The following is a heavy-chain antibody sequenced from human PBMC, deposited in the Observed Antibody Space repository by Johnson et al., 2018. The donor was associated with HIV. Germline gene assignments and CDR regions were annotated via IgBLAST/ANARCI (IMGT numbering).Heavy chain of an antibody. CDR1: GFTFSSYA. J-gene: IGHJ3*02. V-gene: IGHV3-30*04. CDR3: ARNEYSNYGGRDAFDI. Sequence: QVLLVESGGGVVQPGRSLRLSCAASGFTFSSYAMHWVRQAPGKGLEWVAVISYDGSNKYYADSVKGRFTISRDNSKNTLYLQMNSLRAEDTAVYYCARNEYSNYGGRDAFDIWGQGTMVTVSS. CDR2: ISYDGSNK. D-gene: IGHD4-11*01.